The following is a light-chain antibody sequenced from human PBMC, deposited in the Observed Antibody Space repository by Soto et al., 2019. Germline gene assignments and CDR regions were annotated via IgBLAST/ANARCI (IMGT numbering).Light chain of an antibody. CDR3: SSYTSSSTYYV. Sequence: QSVLTQPASVSGSPGQSITISCTGTSSDFGGYNYVSWYQQHPGKAPELMIYDVSNRPSGVSNRFSGSKSGNTASLTISGLQAEDEADYYCSSYTSSSTYYVFGTGTKVTVL. J-gene: IGLJ1*01. CDR2: DVS. CDR1: SSDFGGYNY. V-gene: IGLV2-14*01.